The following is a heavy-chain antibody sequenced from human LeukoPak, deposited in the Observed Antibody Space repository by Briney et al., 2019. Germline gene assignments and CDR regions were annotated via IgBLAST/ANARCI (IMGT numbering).Heavy chain of an antibody. Sequence: GGSLRLSCAASGFTLSSHLMHWVRQDPGKGLVWVSHINTDGSYTNYADSVKGRFTISRDNAKNSLHLEMNSLRAEDTAVYFCARDWLRLGYWGQGTLVTVSS. D-gene: IGHD5-12*01. CDR1: GFTLSSHL. CDR2: INTDGSYT. J-gene: IGHJ4*02. V-gene: IGHV3-74*01. CDR3: ARDWLRLGY.